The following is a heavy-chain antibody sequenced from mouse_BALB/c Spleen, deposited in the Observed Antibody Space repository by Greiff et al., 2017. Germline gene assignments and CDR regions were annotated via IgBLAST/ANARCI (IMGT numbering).Heavy chain of an antibody. Sequence: QVHVKQPGAELVRPGASVKLSCKASGYTFTSYWINWVKQRPGQGLEWIGNIYPSDSYTNYKQKFKDKATMPVDKSSSTAYMQLSSPKSEDSAVYYCKRDYDYDGDYYAMDYWGQGTSVTVSS. CDR2: IYPSDSYT. J-gene: IGHJ4*01. D-gene: IGHD2-4*01. CDR3: KRDYDYDGDYYAMDY. V-gene: IGHV1-69*02. CDR1: GYTFTSYW.